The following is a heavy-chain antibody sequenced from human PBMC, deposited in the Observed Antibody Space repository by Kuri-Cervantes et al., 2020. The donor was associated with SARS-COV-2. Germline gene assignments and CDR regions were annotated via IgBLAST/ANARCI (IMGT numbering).Heavy chain of an antibody. CDR3: ARQMMSSITIFGVVITRNWSDP. D-gene: IGHD3-3*01. V-gene: IGHV4-30-2*03. J-gene: IGHJ5*02. Sequence: LRLSCAVSGGSISSGGYSWSWILQPPGKGLEWIGYIYYSGSTYYNPSLKSRVTIPVDTSKNQFSLKLSSVTAADTAVYYCARQMMSSITIFGVVITRNWSDPWGQGTLVTVSS. CDR1: GGSISSGGYS. CDR2: IYYSGST.